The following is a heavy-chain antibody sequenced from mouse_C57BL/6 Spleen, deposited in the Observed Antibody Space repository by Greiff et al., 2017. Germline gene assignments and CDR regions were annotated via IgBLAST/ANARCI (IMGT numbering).Heavy chain of an antibody. CDR2: IYPRSGNT. D-gene: IGHD3-1*01. CDR3: ARGSSGFDY. Sequence: VQLQQSGAELARPGASVKLSCRASGYTFTSYGISWVKQRTGQGLEWIGEIYPRSGNTYYNEKFKGKATLTADKSSSTAYMELRSLTSEDSAVYFCARGSSGFDYWGQGTTPTVSS. V-gene: IGHV1-81*01. CDR1: GYTFTSYG. J-gene: IGHJ2*01.